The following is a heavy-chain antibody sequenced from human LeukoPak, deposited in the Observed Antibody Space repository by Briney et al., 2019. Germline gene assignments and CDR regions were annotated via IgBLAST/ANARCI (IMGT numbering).Heavy chain of an antibody. V-gene: IGHV3-13*01. CDR2: IGTAGDT. CDR3: ARDTPLNWFDP. CDR1: GFTFSSYD. Sequence: GGSLRLSCAASGFTFSSYDMHWVRQATGKGLEWVSAIGTAGDTYYPGSVKGRFTISRENAKNSLYLQMNSLRAGDTAVYYCARDTPLNWFDPWGQGTLVTVSS. J-gene: IGHJ5*02.